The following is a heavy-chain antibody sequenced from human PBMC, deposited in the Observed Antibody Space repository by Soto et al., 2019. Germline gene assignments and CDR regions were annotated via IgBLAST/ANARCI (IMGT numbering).Heavy chain of an antibody. J-gene: IGHJ5*02. D-gene: IGHD6-13*01. CDR3: ARGIIAPDGNWFDP. Sequence: PSESLSLTCAVSGDSISSGGNSWSWVRQPPGKGLEWIGYIYRSGVTYYNPSLQSRVTLSVDRSKNQFSLSLSSVTAADTAVYYCARGIIAPDGNWFDPWGHGTLVTVSS. CDR1: GDSISSGGNS. V-gene: IGHV4-30-2*01. CDR2: IYRSGVT.